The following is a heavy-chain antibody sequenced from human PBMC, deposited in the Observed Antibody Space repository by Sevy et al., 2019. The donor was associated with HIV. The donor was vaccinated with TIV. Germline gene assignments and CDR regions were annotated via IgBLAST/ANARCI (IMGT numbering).Heavy chain of an antibody. CDR2: ISGSDNTI. Sequence: GGSLRLSCAASGFTFCDYYMSWIRQAPGKGLEWISYISGSDNTIYYADSVKGRFTISRDNAKNSLYLQMSGLRAEDTAVYYCARDHVKDGDLGDYYYFAMDVWGPGTTVTVSS. CDR3: ARDHVKDGDLGDYYYFAMDV. J-gene: IGHJ6*02. D-gene: IGHD4-17*01. CDR1: GFTFCDYY. V-gene: IGHV3-11*01.